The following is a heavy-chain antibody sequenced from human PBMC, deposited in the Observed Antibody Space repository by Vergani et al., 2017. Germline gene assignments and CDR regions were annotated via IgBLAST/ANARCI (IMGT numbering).Heavy chain of an antibody. V-gene: IGHV4-39*01. CDR1: GDSITSSSYY. D-gene: IGHD3-10*01. J-gene: IGHJ3*02. Sequence: QLHLQESGPGLVKPSETLSLTCTVSGDSITSSSYYWGWIRQPPGNGLEWIGNIYHSGGAYYNPSLKGRVNISVDTSKNQFPLKLSFVTAADTAVYYCARHLDYYGSGKDAFDIWGQGTMVTVSS. CDR3: ARHLDYYGSGKDAFDI. CDR2: IYHSGGA.